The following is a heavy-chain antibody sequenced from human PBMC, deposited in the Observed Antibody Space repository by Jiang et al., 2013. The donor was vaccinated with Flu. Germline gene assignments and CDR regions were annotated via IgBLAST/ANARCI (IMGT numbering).Heavy chain of an antibody. CDR1: GGTFSSYA. Sequence: EVKKPGSSVKVSCKASGGTFSSYAISWVRQAPGQGLEWMGGIIPIFGTANYAQKFQGRVTITADESTSTAYMELSSLRSEDTAVYYCARDSVASSGWYNSGDNYNAFDIWGQGTMVTVSS. D-gene: IGHD6-19*01. V-gene: IGHV1-69*01. J-gene: IGHJ3*02. CDR2: IIPIFGTA. CDR3: ARDSVASSGWYNSGDNYNAFDI.